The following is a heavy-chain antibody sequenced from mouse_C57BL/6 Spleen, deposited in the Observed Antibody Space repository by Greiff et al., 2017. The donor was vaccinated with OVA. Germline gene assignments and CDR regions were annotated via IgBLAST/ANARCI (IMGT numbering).Heavy chain of an antibody. D-gene: IGHD2-2*01. CDR1: GYTFTDYE. CDR3: TSSGYDANWYFDV. V-gene: IGHV1-15*01. Sequence: QVQLKESGAELVRPGASVTLSCKASGYTFTDYEMHWVKQTPVHGLEWIGAIDPETGGTAYNQKFKGKAILTADKSSSTAYMELRSLTSEDSAVYYCTSSGYDANWYFDVWGTGTTVTVSS. CDR2: IDPETGGT. J-gene: IGHJ1*03.